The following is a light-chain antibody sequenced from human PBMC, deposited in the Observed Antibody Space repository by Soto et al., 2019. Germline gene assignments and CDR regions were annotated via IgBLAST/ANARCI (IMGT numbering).Light chain of an antibody. CDR3: FSYTSTTIYV. CDR2: DVF. J-gene: IGLJ1*01. V-gene: IGLV2-14*03. CDR1: SSDIGGYNY. Sequence: QSVLTQPASVSGSPGQSITISCTGTSSDIGGYNYVSWYQHHPGKAPRLIIFDVFNRPSGVSNRFSGSKSGNTASLTIFGLQAEDEADYYCFSYTSTTIYVFGTGTKVTVL.